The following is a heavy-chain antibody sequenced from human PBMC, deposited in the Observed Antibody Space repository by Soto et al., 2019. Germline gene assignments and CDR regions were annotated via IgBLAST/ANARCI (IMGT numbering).Heavy chain of an antibody. Sequence: GSSVKVSCKASGGTFSSYAISWLPQAPAQGPEWMGGIIPIFGTANYAQTFQGRVTMTADESTSTAYIELSSLRYEDTAVYYCASSRGPYYYHSSGYYRYWGQGTLVTVSS. J-gene: IGHJ4*02. CDR2: IIPIFGTA. V-gene: IGHV1-69*13. D-gene: IGHD3-22*01. CDR3: ASSRGPYYYHSSGYYRY. CDR1: GGTFSSYA.